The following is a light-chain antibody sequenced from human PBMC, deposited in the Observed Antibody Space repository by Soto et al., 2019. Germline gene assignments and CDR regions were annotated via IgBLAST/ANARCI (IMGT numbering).Light chain of an antibody. J-gene: IGLJ2*01. V-gene: IGLV5-45*02. CDR3: MIWYGTAVV. CDR1: SDINVGGPW. Sequence: QPVLTQPSSLSASPGASASLTCTLRSDINVGGPWIYWYQQKSGSPPQYLLRFKSDSDKQQGSGVPSRFSGSKDASANAGILLISGLKSEDEADYYCMIWYGTAVVFGGGTKVTVL. CDR2: FKSDSDK.